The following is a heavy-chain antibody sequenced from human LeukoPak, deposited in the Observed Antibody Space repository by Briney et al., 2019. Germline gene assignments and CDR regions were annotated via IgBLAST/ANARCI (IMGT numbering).Heavy chain of an antibody. D-gene: IGHD2-2*01. CDR1: GFTVSSNY. CDR3: AKSTVVVPAATFDY. CDR2: ISGSGGGT. J-gene: IGHJ4*02. Sequence: GGSLRLSCAASGFTVSSNYMSWVRQAPGKGLEWVSAISGSGGGTYYADSVKGRFTISRDNSKNTLYLQMNSLRAEDTAVYYCAKSTVVVPAATFDYWGQGTLVTVSS. V-gene: IGHV3-23*01.